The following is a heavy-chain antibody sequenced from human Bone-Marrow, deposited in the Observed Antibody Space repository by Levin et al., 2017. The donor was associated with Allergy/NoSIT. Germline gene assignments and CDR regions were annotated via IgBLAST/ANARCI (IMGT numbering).Heavy chain of an antibody. CDR2: IKEDGSET. CDR3: ARGVVSAVDY. D-gene: IGHD2-2*01. V-gene: IGHV3-7*03. Sequence: ASVKVSCAASGFTFSNYWMSWVRQAPGKGLEWVANIKEDGSETYYVDSVKGRFTISRDNAKNSLYLQMNSLRAEDTAVYYCARGVVSAVDYWGQGTLVTVSS. CDR1: GFTFSNYW. J-gene: IGHJ4*02.